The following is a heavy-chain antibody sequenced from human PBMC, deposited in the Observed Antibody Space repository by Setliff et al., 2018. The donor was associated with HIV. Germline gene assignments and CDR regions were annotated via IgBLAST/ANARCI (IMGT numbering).Heavy chain of an antibody. D-gene: IGHD3-10*01. J-gene: IGHJ4*02. CDR2: INTGNGNT. V-gene: IGHV1-3*04. Sequence: ASVKVSCKASGYTFNSYAMHWVRQAPGQRPEWMGWINTGNGNTRHSQKFHGRVTITRDTPASTAYMELSSLRSEDAAVYYCARSLGDPPYYYGSGSYDNSGYWGQGTPVTVSS. CDR3: ARSLGDPPYYYGSGSYDNSGY. CDR1: GYTFNSYA.